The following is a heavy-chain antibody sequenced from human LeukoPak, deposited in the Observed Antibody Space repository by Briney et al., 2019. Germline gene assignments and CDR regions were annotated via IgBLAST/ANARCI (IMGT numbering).Heavy chain of an antibody. CDR1: GFTFSDYY. Sequence: GSLRLSCAASGFTFSDYYMSWIRQAPGKGLEWIGEINHSGSTNYNPSLKSRVTISVDTSKNQFSLKLSSVTAADTAVYYCARGGAAAGITRYNWFDPWGQGTLVTVSS. J-gene: IGHJ5*02. V-gene: IGHV4-34*01. D-gene: IGHD6-13*01. CDR2: INHSGST. CDR3: ARGGAAAGITRYNWFDP.